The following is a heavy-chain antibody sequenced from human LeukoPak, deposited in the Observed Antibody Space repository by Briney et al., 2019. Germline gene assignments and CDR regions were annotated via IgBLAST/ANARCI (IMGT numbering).Heavy chain of an antibody. Sequence: ASVTVSCKASGYTFTSYGISWVRQAPGQGLEWMGWISAYNGNTNYAQKLQGRVTMTTDASTSTAYMELRSLRSDDTAVYYCARSITMIVVVIMPDAFDIWGQGTMVTVSS. CDR2: ISAYNGNT. D-gene: IGHD3-22*01. J-gene: IGHJ3*02. CDR1: GYTFTSYG. V-gene: IGHV1-18*01. CDR3: ARSITMIVVVIMPDAFDI.